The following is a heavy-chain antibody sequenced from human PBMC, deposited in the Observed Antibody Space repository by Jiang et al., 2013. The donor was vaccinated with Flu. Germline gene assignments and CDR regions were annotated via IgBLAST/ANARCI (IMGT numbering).Heavy chain of an antibody. Sequence: SGAEVKKPGSSVKVSCKASGGTFSSYTISWVRQAPGQGLEWMGRIIPILGIANYAQKFQGRVTITADKSTSTAYMELSSLRSEDTAVYYCARDQVAAARGYSMDVWGQGTTVTVSS. CDR1: GGTFSSYT. J-gene: IGHJ6*02. CDR2: IIPILGIA. D-gene: IGHD2-15*01. V-gene: IGHV1-69*04. CDR3: ARDQVAAARGYSMDV.